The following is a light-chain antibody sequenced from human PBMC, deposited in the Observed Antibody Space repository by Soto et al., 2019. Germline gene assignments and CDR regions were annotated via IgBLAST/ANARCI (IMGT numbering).Light chain of an antibody. CDR1: QSVSSN. CDR2: GAS. CDR3: QQYNNWPLLT. Sequence: EIVMTQSPATLSVSPGERATLPCRASQSVSSNLAWYQQKPGQAPRLLIYGASTRATGIPARFSGSGSGTEFTLTISSLQSEDFAVYYCQQYNNWPLLTFGQGTKV. J-gene: IGKJ1*01. V-gene: IGKV3-15*01.